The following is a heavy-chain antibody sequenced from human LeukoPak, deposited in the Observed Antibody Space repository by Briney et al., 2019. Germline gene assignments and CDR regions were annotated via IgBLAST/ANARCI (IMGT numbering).Heavy chain of an antibody. Sequence: SVKVSCKASGGTFSSYAISWVRQAPGQGLEWMGRIIPILGIANYAQKFQGRVTITADKSTSTAYMELSSLRSEDTAVYYCATRYFYDSSALPLGYWGQGTLVTVSS. CDR3: ATRYFYDSSALPLGY. V-gene: IGHV1-69*04. CDR1: GGTFSSYA. CDR2: IIPILGIA. D-gene: IGHD3-22*01. J-gene: IGHJ4*02.